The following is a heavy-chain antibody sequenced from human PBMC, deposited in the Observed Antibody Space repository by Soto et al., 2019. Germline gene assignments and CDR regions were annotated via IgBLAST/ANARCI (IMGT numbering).Heavy chain of an antibody. CDR3: ARGVVGATNAFDI. J-gene: IGHJ3*02. Sequence: SETLSLTCAVSGGSISSSNWWSWVRQPPGKGLEWIGEIYHSGSTNYNQSLKSRVTISVDKSKNQFSLKLSSVTAADTAVYYCARGVVGATNAFDIWGQGTMVTVSS. V-gene: IGHV4-4*02. CDR1: GGSISSSNW. D-gene: IGHD1-26*01. CDR2: IYHSGST.